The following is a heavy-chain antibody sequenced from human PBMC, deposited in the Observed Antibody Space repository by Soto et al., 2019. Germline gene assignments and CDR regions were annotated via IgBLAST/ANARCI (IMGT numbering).Heavy chain of an antibody. CDR2: ISSNGGST. CDR3: VTPMTYYYDSSGYQDDY. J-gene: IGHJ4*02. Sequence: GGSLRLSCSASGFTFSSYAMHWVRQAPGKGLEYVSAISSNGGSTYYADSVKGRFTISRDNSKSTLYLQMSSLRAEDTAVYYCVTPMTYYYDSSGYQDDYWGQGTLVTVSS. CDR1: GFTFSSYA. D-gene: IGHD3-22*01. V-gene: IGHV3-64D*08.